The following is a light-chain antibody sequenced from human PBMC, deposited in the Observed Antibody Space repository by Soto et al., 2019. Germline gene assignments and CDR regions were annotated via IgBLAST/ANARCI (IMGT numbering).Light chain of an antibody. CDR3: QQRSNWIT. J-gene: IGKJ5*01. V-gene: IGKV3-11*01. Sequence: EIVLTQSTATLSLSPGERATLSCRASQSVSSYLAWYQQKPGQAPRLLIYDASNRATGIPARFSGSGSGTDFTLTISSLEPEDFAVYSCQQRSNWITFGQGTRLEIK. CDR2: DAS. CDR1: QSVSSY.